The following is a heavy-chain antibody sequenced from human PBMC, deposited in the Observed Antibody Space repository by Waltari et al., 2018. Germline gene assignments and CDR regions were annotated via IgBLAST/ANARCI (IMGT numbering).Heavy chain of an antibody. D-gene: IGHD3-10*01. CDR1: GGSISSYF. V-gene: IGHV4-59*01. CDR2: IYYSGST. Sequence: QVQLQESGPGLVKPSETLSLTCTVAGGSISSYFWRWIRQPPGKGLEWIGYIYYSGSTNYNPALKSRVTISVDTSKNQFSLKLSSVTAADTAVYYCARGRVVRGVINWFDPWGQGTLVTVSS. CDR3: ARGRVVRGVINWFDP. J-gene: IGHJ5*02.